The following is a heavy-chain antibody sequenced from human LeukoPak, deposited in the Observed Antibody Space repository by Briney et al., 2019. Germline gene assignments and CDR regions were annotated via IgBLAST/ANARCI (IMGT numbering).Heavy chain of an antibody. D-gene: IGHD4-17*01. CDR3: AKEIYGDPTGGRFQH. V-gene: IGHV3-23*01. CDR2: ISGSGGST. Sequence: PGGSLRLSCEASGFTFSCYAMSWVRQATGKGLEWVSVISGSGGSTYYADSVKGRFTISRDNSKNTLYLQMNSLRAEDTAVYYCAKEIYGDPTGGRFQHWGQGTLVTVSS. CDR1: GFTFSCYA. J-gene: IGHJ1*01.